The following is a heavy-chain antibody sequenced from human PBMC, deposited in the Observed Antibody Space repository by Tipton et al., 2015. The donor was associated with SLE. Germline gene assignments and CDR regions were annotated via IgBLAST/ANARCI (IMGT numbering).Heavy chain of an antibody. CDR2: IYYSGST. CDR1: GGSISSYY. V-gene: IGHV4-59*12. J-gene: IGHJ4*02. Sequence: TLSLTCTVSGGSISSYYWSWIRQPPGKGLEWIGYIYYSGSTNYNPSLKSRVTISVDTSKNQFSLKLSSVTAADTAVYYCARDGGSSWPFDYWGQGTLVTVSS. CDR3: ARDGGSSWPFDY. D-gene: IGHD6-13*01.